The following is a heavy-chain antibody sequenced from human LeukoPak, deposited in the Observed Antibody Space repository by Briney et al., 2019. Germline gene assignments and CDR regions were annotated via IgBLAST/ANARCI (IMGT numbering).Heavy chain of an antibody. CDR2: ISSSSSYI. V-gene: IGHV3-21*01. CDR3: ARDPRDYTNSLEFHY. D-gene: IGHD4-11*01. CDR1: GFTFSSYS. J-gene: IGHJ4*02. Sequence: GGSLRLSCAASGFTFSSYSMNWVRQAPGKGLEWVSSISSSSSYIYYADSVEGRFTISRDNAKNSLYLQMNSLRAEDTAVYYCARDPRDYTNSLEFHYWGQGTLITVSS.